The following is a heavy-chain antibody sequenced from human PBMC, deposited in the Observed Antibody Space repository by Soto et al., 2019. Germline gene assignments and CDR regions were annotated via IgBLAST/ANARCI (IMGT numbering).Heavy chain of an antibody. CDR2: MNPNSGNT. Sequence: ASVKVSCKASGYTFTSYDINWVRQATGQGLEWMGWMNPNSGNTGYAQKFQGRVTMTRNTSISTAYMELSSLRSEDTAVYYCARSCSSTSCHANYYYYYYMDVWGKGTTVTVSS. D-gene: IGHD2-2*01. CDR3: ARSCSSTSCHANYYYYYYMDV. CDR1: GYTFTSYD. J-gene: IGHJ6*03. V-gene: IGHV1-8*01.